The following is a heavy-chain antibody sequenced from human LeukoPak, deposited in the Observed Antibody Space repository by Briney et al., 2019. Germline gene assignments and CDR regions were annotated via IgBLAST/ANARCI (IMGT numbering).Heavy chain of an antibody. CDR2: ISGGGSNT. CDR3: AKGCRSANCDEGRWFDP. J-gene: IGHJ5*02. V-gene: IGHV3-23*01. CDR1: GFMFSSYA. D-gene: IGHD2-2*01. Sequence: PGGSLRLSCAASGFMFSSYAMSWVRQAPGKGLEWVSSISGGGSNTYFADSVKGRFSVSRDNSKNTLYLQMNGLRAEDTATYYCAKGCRSANCDEGRWFDPWGQGTLVIVSS.